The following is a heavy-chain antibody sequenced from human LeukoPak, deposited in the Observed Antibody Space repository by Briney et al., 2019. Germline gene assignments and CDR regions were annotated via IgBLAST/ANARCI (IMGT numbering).Heavy chain of an antibody. Sequence: SETLSLTCAVYGGSFSGYYWSWIRQPPGKGLEWIGEINHSGSTNYNPSLKSRVTISVDTSKNQFSLRLSSVTAADTAVYYCARRGSGAKYYYYYYMDVWGKGTTVTISS. D-gene: IGHD6-19*01. J-gene: IGHJ6*03. CDR3: ARRGSGAKYYYYYYMDV. V-gene: IGHV4-34*01. CDR1: GGSFSGYY. CDR2: INHSGST.